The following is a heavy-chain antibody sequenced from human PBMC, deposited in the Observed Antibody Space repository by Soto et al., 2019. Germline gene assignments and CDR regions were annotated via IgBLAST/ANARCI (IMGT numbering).Heavy chain of an antibody. CDR3: AKDLFRLRSFDWLLDYYYGMDV. J-gene: IGHJ6*02. V-gene: IGHV3-23*01. Sequence: WGSLRLSCAASGFTFSSYAMSWVRQAPGKGLEWVSAISGSGGSTYYADSVRGRFTISRDNSKNTLYLQMNSLRAEDTAVYYCAKDLFRLRSFDWLLDYYYGMDVWGQGTTVTVSS. CDR1: GFTFSSYA. CDR2: ISGSGGST. D-gene: IGHD3-9*01.